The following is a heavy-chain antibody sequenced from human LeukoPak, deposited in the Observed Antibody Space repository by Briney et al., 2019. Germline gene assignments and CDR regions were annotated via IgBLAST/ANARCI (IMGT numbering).Heavy chain of an antibody. Sequence: PSETLSLTCTGSGGSLRHCFWTCIRQPPGKGLEWIGYIYYSGSTNYNPSLKCRVTISVDTSKNQFSLKLTSLTAADTAVYYCAKGGKGLPLALRFLSWGGGTLVSVSS. J-gene: IGHJ1*01. CDR3: AKGGKGLPLALRFLS. CDR1: GGSLRHCF. V-gene: IGHV4-59*01. CDR2: IYYSGST. D-gene: IGHD2-21*01.